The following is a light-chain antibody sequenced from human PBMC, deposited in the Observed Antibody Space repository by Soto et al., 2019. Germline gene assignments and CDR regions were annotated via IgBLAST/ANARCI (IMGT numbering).Light chain of an antibody. J-gene: IGKJ4*01. V-gene: IGKV4-1*01. CDR1: QSLLNSCYNKNY. CDR3: QHYDSPPLT. Sequence: IVMTQSPESLAVSLGERATINCKSSQSLLNSCYNKNYLAWYQQKPGQPPQRLIYWASTRESGVPDRFSGSGSGTDFTLTISSLQAEDVAVYYCQHYDSPPLTFGGGTTVEIK. CDR2: WAS.